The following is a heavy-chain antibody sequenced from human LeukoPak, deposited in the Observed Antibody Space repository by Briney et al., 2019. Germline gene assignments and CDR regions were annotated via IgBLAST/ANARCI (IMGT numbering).Heavy chain of an antibody. CDR3: AKGLSIASSFFDY. J-gene: IGHJ4*02. CDR2: ITGSGGST. D-gene: IGHD3-3*02. Sequence: PGGSLRLSCAASGFTFSSNAMSWVRQAPGKGLEWVSYITGSGGSTLYADSVKGRFTVSRDNSKNTLYLQMNSLRAEDTAVYFCAKGLSIASSFFDYWGQGTLVTVSS. V-gene: IGHV3-23*01. CDR1: GFTFSSNA.